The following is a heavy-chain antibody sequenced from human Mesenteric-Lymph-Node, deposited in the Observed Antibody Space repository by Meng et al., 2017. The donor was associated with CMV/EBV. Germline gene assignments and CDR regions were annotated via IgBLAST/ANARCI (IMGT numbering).Heavy chain of an antibody. CDR3: ASGLSIAATLDY. Sequence: CKATGYTFTSYYMHWVRQAPGQGLEWMGIINPSGGSTSYAQKFQGRVTMTRDTSTSTVYMELSSLRSEDTAVYYCASGLSIAATLDYWGQGTLVTVSS. J-gene: IGHJ4*02. V-gene: IGHV1-46*01. CDR1: GYTFTSYY. CDR2: INPSGGST. D-gene: IGHD6-13*01.